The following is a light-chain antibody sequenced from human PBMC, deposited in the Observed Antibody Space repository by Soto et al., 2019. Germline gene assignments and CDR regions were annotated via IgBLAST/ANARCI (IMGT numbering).Light chain of an antibody. Sequence: QAVVTQPPSTSGAPGQRVTIYCSGSMSNIGRNTVNWYQQLPGTAPKVLMYKDNRRPSGVPDRFSGSKSGTSDSLAISGLQSEDEATYYCAAWDVGLEGPIFGGGTKLTVL. CDR3: AAWDVGLEGPI. J-gene: IGLJ2*01. V-gene: IGLV1-44*01. CDR2: KDN. CDR1: MSNIGRNT.